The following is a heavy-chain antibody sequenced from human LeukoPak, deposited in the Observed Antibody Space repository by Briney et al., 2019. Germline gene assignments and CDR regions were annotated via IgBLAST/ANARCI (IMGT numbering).Heavy chain of an antibody. J-gene: IGHJ3*02. Sequence: GASVKVSCKASGGTFSSYAISWVRQAPGEGLEWMGGIIPIFGTANYAQKFQGRVTITADKSTSTAYMELSSLRSEDTAVYYCARAGAHDALDIWGQGTMVTVSS. V-gene: IGHV1-69*06. CDR3: ARAGAHDALDI. CDR2: IIPIFGTA. D-gene: IGHD3-10*01. CDR1: GGTFSSYA.